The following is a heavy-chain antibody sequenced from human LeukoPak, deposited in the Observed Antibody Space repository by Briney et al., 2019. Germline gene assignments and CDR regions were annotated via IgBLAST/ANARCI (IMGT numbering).Heavy chain of an antibody. J-gene: IGHJ6*03. CDR2: IYYSGST. CDR3: ARDREPYYYMDV. D-gene: IGHD1-26*01. V-gene: IGHV4-39*07. CDR1: GGSISSSNYY. Sequence: SETLSLTCTVSGGSISSSNYYWGWIRQPPGKGLEWIGSIYYSGSTYYNPSLKSRVTISVDTSKNQFSLKLSSVTAADTAVYYCARDREPYYYMDVWGKGTTVTVSS.